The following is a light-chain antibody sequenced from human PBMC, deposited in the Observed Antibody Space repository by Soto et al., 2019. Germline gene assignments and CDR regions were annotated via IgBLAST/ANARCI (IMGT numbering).Light chain of an antibody. V-gene: IGKV3-11*01. CDR2: DAS. CDR3: QQRSNWPPYT. J-gene: IGKJ2*01. Sequence: EIVLTQSPATLSLSPGERATLSCRASQSVSSYLAWYQQKPGQAPRLLTYDASNRATGIPARFSGSGSGTDFTLTTSSLEPEDLADYYCQQRSNWPPYTFGQGTKLEIK. CDR1: QSVSSY.